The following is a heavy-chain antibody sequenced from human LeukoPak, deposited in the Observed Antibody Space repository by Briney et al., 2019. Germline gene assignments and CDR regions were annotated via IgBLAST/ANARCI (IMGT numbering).Heavy chain of an antibody. CDR1: GGSISSYY. V-gene: IGHV4-59*01. D-gene: IGHD3-10*01. J-gene: IGHJ2*01. Sequence: PSETLSLTCTVSGGSISSYYWSWIRQPPGKGLEWVGYIYYSGSTNYNPSLKSRVTISVDTSKNQFSLKLSSVTAADTAVYYCARGIRAGVGYWYFDLWGRGTLVTVST. CDR2: IYYSGST. CDR3: ARGIRAGVGYWYFDL.